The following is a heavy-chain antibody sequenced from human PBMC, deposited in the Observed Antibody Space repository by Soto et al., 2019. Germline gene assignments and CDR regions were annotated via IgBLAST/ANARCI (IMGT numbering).Heavy chain of an antibody. J-gene: IGHJ5*02. D-gene: IGHD2-15*01. CDR3: AHSLLEFCSGGSCYPNWFAP. CDR1: GGSISSYYW. CDR2: IYWDDDK. Sequence: TLSLTCTVSGGSISSYYWSWIRQPPGKALEWLAIIYWDDDKRYSPSLKSRLTITKDTSKNQVVLTMTNMDPVDTATYYCAHSLLEFCSGGSCYPNWFAPWGQGTLVTVSS. V-gene: IGHV2-5*08.